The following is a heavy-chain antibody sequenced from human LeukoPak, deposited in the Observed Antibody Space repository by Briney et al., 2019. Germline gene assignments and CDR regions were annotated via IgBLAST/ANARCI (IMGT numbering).Heavy chain of an antibody. CDR1: GYSFTSYW. CDR2: IYPGDSDT. J-gene: IGHJ4*02. D-gene: IGHD6-13*01. Sequence: GESLQISCQGSGYSFTSYWIGWVRQMPGKGLEWMGIIYPGDSDTRYSPSFQGQVTISADKSISTAYLQWSSLKASDTAMYYCASFIAAAGTGMYFDYWGQGTLVTVSS. CDR3: ASFIAAAGTGMYFDY. V-gene: IGHV5-51*01.